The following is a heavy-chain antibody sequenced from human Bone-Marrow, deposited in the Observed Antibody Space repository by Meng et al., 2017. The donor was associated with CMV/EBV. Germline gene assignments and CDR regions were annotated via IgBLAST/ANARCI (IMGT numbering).Heavy chain of an antibody. Sequence: SQTLSLTCAVYGGSFSGYYWSWIRQPPGKGLEWIGEINHSGSTNYNPSLKSRVTISVDTFKNQFSLKLSSVTAADTAVYYCARSLPTSGMDVWGQGTTGTVSS. CDR3: ARSLPTSGMDV. J-gene: IGHJ6*02. V-gene: IGHV4-34*01. CDR2: INHSGST. CDR1: GGSFSGYY.